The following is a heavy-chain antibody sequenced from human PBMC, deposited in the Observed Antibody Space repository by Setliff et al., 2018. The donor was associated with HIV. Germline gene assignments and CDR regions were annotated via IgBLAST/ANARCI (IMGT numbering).Heavy chain of an antibody. Sequence: ASVKVSCKASGYTFTSYSMHWVRQAPGQRLEWMGWLRTGTGDTSYSEKFQGRLTITRDTSANTAYMELTTLRSEDTAVYYCVSPMFYDGKVVWGQGTPVTVSS. CDR3: VSPMFYDGKVV. CDR2: LRTGTGDT. CDR1: GYTFTSYS. J-gene: IGHJ4*02. D-gene: IGHD3-22*01. V-gene: IGHV1-3*04.